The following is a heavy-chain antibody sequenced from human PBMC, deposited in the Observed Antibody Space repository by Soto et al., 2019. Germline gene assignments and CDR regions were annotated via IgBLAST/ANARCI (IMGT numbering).Heavy chain of an antibody. D-gene: IGHD1-26*01. V-gene: IGHV3-9*01. CDR2: ISWNSGSI. J-gene: IGHJ6*02. Sequence: GGSLRLSCAASGFTFDDYAMHWVRQAPGKGLEWVSGISWNSGSIGYADSVKGRFTISRDNAKNSLYLQMNSLRAEDTALYYCAHRGSYTICMDVWGQGTTVTVSS. CDR1: GFTFDDYA. CDR3: AHRGSYTICMDV.